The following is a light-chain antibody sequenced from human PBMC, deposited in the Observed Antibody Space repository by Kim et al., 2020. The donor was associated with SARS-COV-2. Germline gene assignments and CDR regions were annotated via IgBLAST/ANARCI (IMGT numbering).Light chain of an antibody. Sequence: ASVGDRVTITCRASQDINTWLAWYQQKPGKAPQLLIYAASSLQSGVPSRFSGSGSGTDFTLTISSLQPEDFATYFCQQHNTYPIPFGQGTRREIK. CDR2: AAS. CDR3: QQHNTYPIP. CDR1: QDINTW. V-gene: IGKV1D-16*01. J-gene: IGKJ5*01.